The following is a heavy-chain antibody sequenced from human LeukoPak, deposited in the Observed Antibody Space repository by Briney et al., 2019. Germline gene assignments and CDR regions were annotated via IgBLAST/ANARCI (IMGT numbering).Heavy chain of an antibody. J-gene: IGHJ3*02. Sequence: SETLSLTCTVSGGSISSGGYYWCWIRQPPGKGLEWIGYIYHSGSAYYNPSLKSRVTISVDRSKNQFSLKLSSVTAADTAVYYCARDRIAAAPLDAFDIWGQGTMVTVSS. D-gene: IGHD6-13*01. CDR2: IYHSGSA. CDR3: ARDRIAAAPLDAFDI. CDR1: GGSISSGGYY. V-gene: IGHV4-30-2*01.